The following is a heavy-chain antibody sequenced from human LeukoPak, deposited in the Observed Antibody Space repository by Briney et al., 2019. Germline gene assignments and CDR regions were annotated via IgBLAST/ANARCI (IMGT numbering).Heavy chain of an antibody. J-gene: IGHJ4*02. CDR2: IYYSGST. CDR3: ASTTVTTPYYFDY. Sequence: SETLSLTCTVSGGSISSGDYYWSWIRQPPGKGLEWIGYIYYSGSTYYNPSLKSRVTISVDTSKNQFSLKLSSVTAADTAVYYCASTTVTTPYYFDYWGQGTLVTVSS. CDR1: GGSISSGDYY. V-gene: IGHV4-30-4*01. D-gene: IGHD4-17*01.